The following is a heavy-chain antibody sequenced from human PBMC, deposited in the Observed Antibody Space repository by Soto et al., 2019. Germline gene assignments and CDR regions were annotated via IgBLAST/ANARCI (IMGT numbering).Heavy chain of an antibody. J-gene: IGHJ6*02. CDR1: GFIFDDYA. Sequence: GGSLRLSCAASGFIFDDYAMHWVRQVPGKGLEWDSGITWNSDKVVYADSVKGRFTISRDNAKNSLYLQMNSLRNGDTAVYYCVKDFPCSRDTCFPGYSVYGMDVWGQGASVTV. V-gene: IGHV3-9*01. CDR2: ITWNSDKV. CDR3: VKDFPCSRDTCFPGYSVYGMDV. D-gene: IGHD3-9*01.